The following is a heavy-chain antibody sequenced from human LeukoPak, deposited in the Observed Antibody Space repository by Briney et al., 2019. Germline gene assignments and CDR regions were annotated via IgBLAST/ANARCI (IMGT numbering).Heavy chain of an antibody. J-gene: IGHJ4*02. CDR1: GYPFTRYY. D-gene: IGHD3-22*01. Sequence: ASVKVSCKASGYPFTRYYMHWVRQAPGQGLEWMGVINPSGGVTNYAQKFQGRVTMTWDTSTSTVYMELSSLRSDDTADYYCGRAESDYYWHFLDYWGQGTLVTVS. CDR2: INPSGGVT. V-gene: IGHV1-46*01. CDR3: GRAESDYYWHFLDY.